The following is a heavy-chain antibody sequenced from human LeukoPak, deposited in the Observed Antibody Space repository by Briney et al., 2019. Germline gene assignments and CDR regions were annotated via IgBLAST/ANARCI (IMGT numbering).Heavy chain of an antibody. J-gene: IGHJ6*03. D-gene: IGHD3-22*01. CDR2: MSYSGRT. CDR3: ARDLHDSSGYYSRYYYYYYMDV. CDR1: GGSISISNYY. Sequence: SETLSLTCTVSGGSISISNYYWGWIRQPPGKGLEWIGSMSYSGRTYYNPSLKTRVTVSLDTSKNQFSLKLSSVTAADTAVYYCARDLHDSSGYYSRYYYYYYMDVWGKGTSVTISS. V-gene: IGHV4-39*07.